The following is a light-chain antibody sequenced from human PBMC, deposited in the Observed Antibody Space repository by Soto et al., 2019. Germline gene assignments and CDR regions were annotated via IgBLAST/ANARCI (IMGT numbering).Light chain of an antibody. V-gene: IGKV3-15*01. CDR1: QSLSGN. J-gene: IGKJ1*01. Sequence: DILMTQSPVTLSVSPGEGVTLSCRASQSLSGNLAWYQHKRGQSPRLLIYRASTRATGVPARFTGSGSETEFTLTLSSLASEDFAVSYCQQYNHWPWTFGQGTEVEIK. CDR2: RAS. CDR3: QQYNHWPWT.